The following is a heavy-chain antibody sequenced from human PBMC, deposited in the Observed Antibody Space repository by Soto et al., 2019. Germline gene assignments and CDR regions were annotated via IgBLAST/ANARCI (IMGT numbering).Heavy chain of an antibody. CDR3: AGRAAAGDFDY. V-gene: IGHV1-18*01. D-gene: IGHD6-13*01. CDR1: GDTFASCG. J-gene: IGHJ4*02. Sequence: GASVKESWKASGDTFASCGISWVRQAPGQGLEWMGWISAYNGNTNYAQKLQGRVTMTTDTSTSTAYMELRSLRSDDTAVYYCAGRAAAGDFDYWGQGPLVTVSS. CDR2: ISAYNGNT.